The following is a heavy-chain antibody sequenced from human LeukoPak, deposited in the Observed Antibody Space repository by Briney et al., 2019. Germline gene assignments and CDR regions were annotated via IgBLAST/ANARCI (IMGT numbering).Heavy chain of an antibody. J-gene: IGHJ4*02. V-gene: IGHV4-39*01. CDR2: IYYSGST. D-gene: IGHD2-2*01. CDR3: ARHVGEYCSSTSCYDSRLGFDY. Sequence: PSETLSLTCTVSGGSISSSSYYWGWIRQPPGKGLEWIGSIYYSGSTYYNPSLKSRVTISVDTSKNQFSLKLSSVTAADTAVYDCARHVGEYCSSTSCYDSRLGFDYWGQGTLVTVSS. CDR1: GGSISSSSYY.